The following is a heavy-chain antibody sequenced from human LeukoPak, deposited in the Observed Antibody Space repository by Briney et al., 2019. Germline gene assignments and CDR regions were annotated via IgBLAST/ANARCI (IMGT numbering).Heavy chain of an antibody. Sequence: PPETLSLTCTVSGGSISSYYWSWIRQPPGKGLEWIGYIYYSGSTSYNSSLKSRLTISVDTSRNQFSLKLSSVTAADTAVYYCARHSSALGGLFDYWGQGTLVTVSS. CDR3: ARHSSALGGLFDY. CDR2: IYYSGST. J-gene: IGHJ4*02. CDR1: GGSISSYY. D-gene: IGHD6-19*01. V-gene: IGHV4-59*08.